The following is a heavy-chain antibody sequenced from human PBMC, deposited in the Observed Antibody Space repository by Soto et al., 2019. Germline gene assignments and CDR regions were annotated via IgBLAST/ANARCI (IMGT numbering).Heavy chain of an antibody. Sequence: QVHLVQSGAEVKKPGTSVRVSCKASGGAVSDYVIARVRQAPGQGPEWMGGIIPSFGTANYAQTFLGRGTLTADKSTNTVYLELNSLTYEDTAVYYWAWVFLGPGYSAGKGWFDPWGEGTLVTVSS. CDR2: IIPSFGTA. CDR3: AWVFLGPGYSAGKGWFDP. CDR1: GGAVSDYV. J-gene: IGHJ5*02. V-gene: IGHV1-69*06. D-gene: IGHD1-26*01.